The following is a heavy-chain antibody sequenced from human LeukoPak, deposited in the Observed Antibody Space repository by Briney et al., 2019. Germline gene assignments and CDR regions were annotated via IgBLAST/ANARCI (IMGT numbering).Heavy chain of an antibody. CDR3: AKDYFYDSSGGPLPPVQR. CDR2: INTDGRST. J-gene: IGHJ1*01. CDR1: GFPFNTYW. Sequence: GRSLRLSCAASGFPFNTYWMHWVRQAPGKGLVWVSRINTDGRSTTYADSVKGRFTISRDNAKNTLYLQMNSLRAEDTAVYYCAKDYFYDSSGGPLPPVQRWGQGTLVTVSS. D-gene: IGHD3-22*01. V-gene: IGHV3-74*01.